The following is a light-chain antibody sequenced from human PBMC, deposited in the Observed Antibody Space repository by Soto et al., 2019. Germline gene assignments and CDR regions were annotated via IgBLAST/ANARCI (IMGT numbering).Light chain of an antibody. Sequence: DIQMTQSPSTLSGSVGDRVTITCRASQTISSWLAWYQQKPGKAPKLLIYKASTLKSGVPSRFGGSGSGTEFTLTSRSLQPDEFATYSCQHYNSYSEAFGQGTKVEL. CDR2: KAS. J-gene: IGKJ1*01. V-gene: IGKV1-5*03. CDR3: QHYNSYSEA. CDR1: QTISSW.